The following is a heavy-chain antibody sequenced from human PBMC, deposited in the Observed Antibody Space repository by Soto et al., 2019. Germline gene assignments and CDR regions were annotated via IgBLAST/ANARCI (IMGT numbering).Heavy chain of an antibody. V-gene: IGHV3-33*01. Sequence: QVQLVESGGGVVQPGRSLRLSCAASGFTFRNYGMHWVRQAPGKGLEWVALIWYDGSNKYYADSVKGRFTISRDNSKNTLYLQMNSLRAEETALYYCATGYCSSAGCCFDYWGQGTLATVSS. CDR2: IWYDGSNK. J-gene: IGHJ4*02. D-gene: IGHD2-2*01. CDR1: GFTFRNYG. CDR3: ATGYCSSAGCCFDY.